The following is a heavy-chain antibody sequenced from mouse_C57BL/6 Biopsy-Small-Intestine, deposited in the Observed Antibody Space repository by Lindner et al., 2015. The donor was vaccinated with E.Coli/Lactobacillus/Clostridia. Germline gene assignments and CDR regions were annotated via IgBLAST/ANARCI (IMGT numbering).Heavy chain of an antibody. J-gene: IGHJ3*01. D-gene: IGHD4-1*01. CDR1: GYTFTDYY. CDR2: IDPDNGGA. CDR3: AIELGLAY. V-gene: IGHV14-2*01. Sequence: VQLQESGPVLVKPGASVKMSCKASGYTFTDYYIHWVKQRTEQGLEWIGRIDPDNGGAKYAPKFQDKATITADTSSNTAHLQLSSLTSEVTAVYYCAIELGLAYWGQGTQVTVSA.